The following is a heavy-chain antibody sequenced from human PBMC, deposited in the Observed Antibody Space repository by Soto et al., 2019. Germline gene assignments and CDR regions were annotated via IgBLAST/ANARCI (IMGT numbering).Heavy chain of an antibody. CDR3: AKGGYSGYLDY. CDR1: WGSISIFY. J-gene: IGHJ4*02. D-gene: IGHD5-12*01. Sequence: SGTLSLTCTVSWGSISIFYWSWIRQPPGKGLEWIGYFYYSGSTNYNPSLKSRVTISADTSKNQFSLRLSSVTAADTAVYYCAKGGYSGYLDYWGQGTLVTVSS. CDR2: FYYSGST. V-gene: IGHV4-59*01.